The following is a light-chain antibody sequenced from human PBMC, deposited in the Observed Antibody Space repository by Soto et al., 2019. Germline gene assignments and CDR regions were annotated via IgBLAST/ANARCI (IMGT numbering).Light chain of an antibody. CDR3: QQYYSSPYT. V-gene: IGKV4-1*01. CDR1: QSVLYSSNNKNY. Sequence: DIVMTQSPDSLAVSLGERATINCKSSQSVLYSSNNKNYLAWYQQKPGQPPKLLIYWASTRESGVPDRVSGSGSGTDFNLTLSSLQAEDVALYYCQQYYSSPYTFGQGTKLEIK. CDR2: WAS. J-gene: IGKJ2*01.